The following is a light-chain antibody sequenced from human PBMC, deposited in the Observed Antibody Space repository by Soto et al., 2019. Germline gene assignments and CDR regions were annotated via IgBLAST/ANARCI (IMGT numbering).Light chain of an antibody. V-gene: IGLV3-1*01. CDR1: KLGNKY. CDR2: KDT. Sequence: SYELTQPPSVSVSPGQTASITCSGDKLGNKYVCWYQQKPGQSPVLVISKDTKRPSRIPERFSGSNSGNTATLTISGTQAMDDSDYYCQAWDSSTVVFGGGTKLTVL. J-gene: IGLJ3*02. CDR3: QAWDSSTVV.